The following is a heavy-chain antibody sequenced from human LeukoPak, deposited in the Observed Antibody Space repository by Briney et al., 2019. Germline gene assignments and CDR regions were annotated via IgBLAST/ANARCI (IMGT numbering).Heavy chain of an antibody. D-gene: IGHD3-22*01. J-gene: IGHJ4*02. CDR1: GFTFSSYG. CDR2: IRYDGRNK. V-gene: IGHV3-30*02. Sequence: GGSLRLSCAASGFTFSSYGMNWVRQAPGKGLEWVAFIRYDGRNKYYADSVKGRFTISRDNSKNTLYLQMNSLRAEDTAVYYCAKADRRWATYYYDTSGYYYDYWGQGTLVTVSS. CDR3: AKADRRWATYYYDTSGYYYDY.